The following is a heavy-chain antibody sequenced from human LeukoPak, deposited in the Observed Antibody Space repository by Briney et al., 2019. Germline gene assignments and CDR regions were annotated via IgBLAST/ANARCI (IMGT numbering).Heavy chain of an antibody. J-gene: IGHJ6*03. Sequence: GGSLRLSCAASGFTFSSYWMSWVRQAPGKGLEWVANIKQDGSEKYYVDSVKGRFTISRDNAKNSLYLQMNSLRAEDTAVYYCAREYSSSSPDPFYHYYYYMDVWGKGTTVTVSS. CDR3: AREYSSSSPDPFYHYYYYMDV. V-gene: IGHV3-7*01. CDR1: GFTFSSYW. CDR2: IKQDGSEK. D-gene: IGHD6-6*01.